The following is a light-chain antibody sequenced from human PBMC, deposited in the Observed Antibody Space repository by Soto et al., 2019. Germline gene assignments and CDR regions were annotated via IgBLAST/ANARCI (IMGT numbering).Light chain of an antibody. CDR3: SSFTNTITRYA. J-gene: IGLJ1*01. V-gene: IGLV2-14*01. Sequence: SVLTQPASVSGSPGQSITISCTGTSSDVGGYNYVSWFQHHPGKAPKLIIYEVSYRPSGVSARFSGSKSGDTASLTISGLQAEDEADYYCSSFTNTITRYAFGTGTKLTVL. CDR1: SSDVGGYNY. CDR2: EVS.